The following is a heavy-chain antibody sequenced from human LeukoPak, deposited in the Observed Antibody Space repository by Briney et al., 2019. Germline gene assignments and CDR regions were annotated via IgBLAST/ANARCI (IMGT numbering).Heavy chain of an antibody. J-gene: IGHJ4*02. CDR3: ARDGSGWLQDD. V-gene: IGHV1-46*01. CDR2: INPSGGST. D-gene: IGHD5-12*01. Sequence: ASVKVSCTASGYTFTSYYMHWVRQAPGQGLEWMGIINPSGGSTSYAQKFQGSVTMTRDTSTSTVYMELSSLRSEDTAVYYCARDGSGWLQDDWGQGTLVTVSS. CDR1: GYTFTSYY.